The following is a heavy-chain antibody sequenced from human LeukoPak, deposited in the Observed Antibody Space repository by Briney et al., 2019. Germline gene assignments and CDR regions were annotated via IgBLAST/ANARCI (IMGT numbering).Heavy chain of an antibody. CDR2: FSSSGST. Sequence: SETLSLTCSVSGDSITYFYWSWIRQAAGKGLEWIGRFSSSGSTDYNASLKSRVTMSVDTSKNQLSLKVISVTAADTAVYYCARDAVVRGVNKDYYYYYMDVWGKGTTVTVSS. J-gene: IGHJ6*03. D-gene: IGHD3-10*01. CDR1: GDSITYFY. V-gene: IGHV4-4*07. CDR3: ARDAVVRGVNKDYYYYYMDV.